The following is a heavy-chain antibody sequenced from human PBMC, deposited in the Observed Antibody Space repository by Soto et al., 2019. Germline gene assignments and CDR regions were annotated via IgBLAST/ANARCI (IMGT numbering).Heavy chain of an antibody. CDR2: ISAYNGNT. CDR3: ARVEDIVLVPAAYYYYGMDV. Sequence: ASVKVSCKASGYTFTSYGISWVRQAPGQGLEWMGWISAYNGNTNYAQKLQGRVTMTTDTSTSTAYMELRSLRSDDTAVYYCARVEDIVLVPAAYYYYGMDVRGQGTTVTVSS. V-gene: IGHV1-18*01. J-gene: IGHJ6*02. D-gene: IGHD2-2*01. CDR1: GYTFTSYG.